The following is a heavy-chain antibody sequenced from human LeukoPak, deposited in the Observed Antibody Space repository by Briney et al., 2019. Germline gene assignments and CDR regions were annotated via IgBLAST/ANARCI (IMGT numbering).Heavy chain of an antibody. D-gene: IGHD3-22*01. J-gene: IGHJ6*03. Sequence: GASVKVSCKASGGIFSSYAISWVRQAPGQGLEWMGGIIPIFGTANYAQKFQGRVTITADESTSTAYMELSSLRSEDTAVYYCAREWLLYYYCYYMDVWGKGTTVTVSS. V-gene: IGHV1-69*13. CDR1: GGIFSSYA. CDR2: IIPIFGTA. CDR3: AREWLLYYYCYYMDV.